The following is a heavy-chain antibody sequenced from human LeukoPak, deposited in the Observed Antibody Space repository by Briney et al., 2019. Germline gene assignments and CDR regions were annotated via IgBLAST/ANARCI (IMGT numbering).Heavy chain of an antibody. Sequence: GASVKVSCKAPGGTFSSYAISWVRQAPGQWLEWMGGIIPIFGTSNYAQKFQDRVTITADESTSTAYMELSSLRSEDTAVYYCARAGAYCGGDCYRLDFWGQGTLVTVSS. V-gene: IGHV1-69*13. D-gene: IGHD2-21*01. CDR3: ARAGAYCGGDCYRLDF. CDR1: GGTFSSYA. CDR2: IIPIFGTS. J-gene: IGHJ4*02.